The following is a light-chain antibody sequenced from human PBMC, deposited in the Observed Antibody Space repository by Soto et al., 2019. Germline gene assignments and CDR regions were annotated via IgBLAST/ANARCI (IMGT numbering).Light chain of an antibody. CDR2: KAS. Sequence: DIQMTQSPSTLSASVGDRITITCQASQSISNLLAWYQQKPGKAPKLLIYKASTLESGVPSRFSGSGSGTEFTLTISGLQPDDFATYYCQQYNSYSTFGQGTKLEMK. J-gene: IGKJ2*01. CDR3: QQYNSYST. V-gene: IGKV1-5*03. CDR1: QSISNL.